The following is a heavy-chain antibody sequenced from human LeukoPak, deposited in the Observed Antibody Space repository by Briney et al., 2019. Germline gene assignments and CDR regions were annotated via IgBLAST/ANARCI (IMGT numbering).Heavy chain of an antibody. J-gene: IGHJ6*03. Sequence: KPSETLSLTCTVSGDSISDSYWGWIRQPAGKGLEWIGRISTNGYTYYNPSLKSAVTMSLDTSKNQFSLKLSSVTAADTAIYYCARDFSSSSTVYYYYYMDVWGKGTTVTVSS. V-gene: IGHV4-4*07. CDR1: GDSISDSY. CDR3: ARDFSSSSTVYYYYYMDV. D-gene: IGHD6-6*01. CDR2: ISTNGYT.